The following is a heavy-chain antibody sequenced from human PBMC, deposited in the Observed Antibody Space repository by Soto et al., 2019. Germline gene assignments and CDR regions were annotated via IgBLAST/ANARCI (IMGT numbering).Heavy chain of an antibody. CDR3: ARSFYYGSEKHNFDY. V-gene: IGHV4-39*01. Sequence: SETLSLTCTVSGGSLSSSSYYWGWIRQPPGKGLEWIGSIYYSGSTYYNPSLKSRVTISVDTSKNQFSLKLSSVTAADTALYYCARSFYYGSEKHNFDYWGQGTLVTVSS. D-gene: IGHD3-10*01. CDR2: IYYSGST. J-gene: IGHJ4*02. CDR1: GGSLSSSSYY.